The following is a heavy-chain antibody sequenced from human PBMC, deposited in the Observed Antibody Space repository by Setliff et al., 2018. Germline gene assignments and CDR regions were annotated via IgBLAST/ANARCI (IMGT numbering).Heavy chain of an antibody. Sequence: PSETLSLTCTVSGGSISSYYWSWIRQPAGKGLEWIGHIYIGGSANYNPSLKSRVTMSIDTSKNQFSLKLNSVTAADMAVYYCAREQWLDPPGYYYMDVWAKGTTVPSP. D-gene: IGHD6-19*01. CDR3: AREQWLDPPGYYYMDV. V-gene: IGHV4-4*07. CDR2: IYIGGSA. CDR1: GGSISSYY. J-gene: IGHJ6*03.